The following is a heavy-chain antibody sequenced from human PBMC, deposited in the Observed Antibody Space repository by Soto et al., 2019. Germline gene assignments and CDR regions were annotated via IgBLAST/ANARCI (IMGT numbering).Heavy chain of an antibody. Sequence: EVQLVESGGGLVQPGGSLRLSCAASGFTFSSYDMHWVRQATGKGLEWVSAIGTAGDTYYPGSVKGRFTISRENAKNSLYLQMNSLRAGDTAVYYCARDRRNSYGYSRLAFDIWGQGTMVTVSS. V-gene: IGHV3-13*01. CDR3: ARDRRNSYGYSRLAFDI. CDR2: IGTAGDT. J-gene: IGHJ3*02. D-gene: IGHD5-18*01. CDR1: GFTFSSYD.